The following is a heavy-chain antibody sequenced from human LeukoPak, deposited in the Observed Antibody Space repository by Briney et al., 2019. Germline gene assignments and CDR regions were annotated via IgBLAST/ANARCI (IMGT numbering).Heavy chain of an antibody. D-gene: IGHD1-1*01. V-gene: IGHV3-23*01. CDR3: ARQRYSDY. CDR1: GFTFSTYA. CDR2: ITGGGGTT. Sequence: PGGSLRLSCAASGFTFSTYAMSWVRRTPGKGLEWVSAITGGGGTTYYADSVKGRFTISRDNSKNTLYLQMNSLRAEDTAVYFCARQRYSDYWGQGTLVTVSS. J-gene: IGHJ4*02.